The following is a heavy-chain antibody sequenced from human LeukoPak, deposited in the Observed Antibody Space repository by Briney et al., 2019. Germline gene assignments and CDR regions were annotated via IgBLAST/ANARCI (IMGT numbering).Heavy chain of an antibody. V-gene: IGHV1-69*04. Sequence: ASVKVSCKASGGTFSSYAISWVRQAPGQGLDWMGRIIPILGIANYAQKFQGRVTITADKSTSTAYMELSSLRSEDTAVYYCAREGHDYSRRYYFDYWGQGTLVTVSS. CDR1: GGTFSSYA. D-gene: IGHD4-11*01. J-gene: IGHJ4*02. CDR3: AREGHDYSRRYYFDY. CDR2: IIPILGIA.